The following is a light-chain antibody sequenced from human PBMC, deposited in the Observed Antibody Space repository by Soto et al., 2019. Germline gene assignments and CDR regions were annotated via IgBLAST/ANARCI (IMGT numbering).Light chain of an antibody. V-gene: IGLV2-23*01. CDR3: CSFAGSGTWV. Sequence: QSALPQPASVSGSPGQSITISCTGTRNNIGNYNLVSWYQQHPGNAPKFMIYEASKRPSGVSKRFSGSKSGNTASLTISGLQAEDEADYYCCSFAGSGTWVFGGGTKLTVL. CDR1: RNNIGNYNL. CDR2: EAS. J-gene: IGLJ3*02.